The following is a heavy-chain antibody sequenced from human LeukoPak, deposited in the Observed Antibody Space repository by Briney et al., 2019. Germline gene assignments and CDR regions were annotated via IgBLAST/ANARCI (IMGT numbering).Heavy chain of an antibody. J-gene: IGHJ4*02. Sequence: GGSLRLSCAASGFTFRSYGMHWVRQAPGKGLEWVAVMSYDGTNKYYADSVKGRFTISRDNSKNTLYLQMNSLRAEDTAVYYCARVVPGAMSADYWGQGTLVTISS. V-gene: IGHV3-30*03. CDR1: GFTFRSYG. D-gene: IGHD2-2*01. CDR3: ARVVPGAMSADY. CDR2: MSYDGTNK.